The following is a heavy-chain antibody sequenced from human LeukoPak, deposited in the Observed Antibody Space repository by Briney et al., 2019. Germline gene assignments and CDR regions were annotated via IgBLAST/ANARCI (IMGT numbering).Heavy chain of an antibody. CDR3: ARDRISRTYYMDV. J-gene: IGHJ6*03. CDR2: IKQDGSEK. CDR1: GFTFSSYA. V-gene: IGHV3-7*01. D-gene: IGHD2-21*01. Sequence: PGRSLRLSCAASGFTFSSYAMSWVRQAPGKGLEWVANIKQDGSEKYYVDSVKGRFTISRDNAKNSLYLQMNSRRAEDTAVYYCARDRISRTYYMDVWGKGTTVTVSS.